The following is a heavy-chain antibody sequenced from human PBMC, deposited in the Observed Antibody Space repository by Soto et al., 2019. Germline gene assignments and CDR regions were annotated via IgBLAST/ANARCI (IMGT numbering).Heavy chain of an antibody. V-gene: IGHV1-2*02. CDR1: SYTFTGYY. Sequence: GXSVKVSFKASSYTFTGYYMHWVRQAPGQGLEWMGWINPNSGGTNYAQKFQGRVTMTRDTSISTAYMELSRLRSDDTAVYYCARSTGWFRDLLLDYWGQGTLVTVYS. D-gene: IGHD3-10*01. CDR2: INPNSGGT. CDR3: ARSTGWFRDLLLDY. J-gene: IGHJ4*02.